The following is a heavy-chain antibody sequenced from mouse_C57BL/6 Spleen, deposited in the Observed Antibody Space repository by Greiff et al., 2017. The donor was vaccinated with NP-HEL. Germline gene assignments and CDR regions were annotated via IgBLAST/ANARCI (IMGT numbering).Heavy chain of an antibody. V-gene: IGHV14-4*01. J-gene: IGHJ3*01. CDR3: TLYDGYYVRPFAY. Sequence: EVQLQQSGAELVRPGASVKLSCTASGFNIKDDYMHWVKQRPEQGLEWIGWIDPENGDTEYASKFQGKATITADTSSNTAYLQLSSLTSEDTAVYYCTLYDGYYVRPFAYWGQGTLVTVSA. CDR1: GFNIKDDY. D-gene: IGHD2-3*01. CDR2: IDPENGDT.